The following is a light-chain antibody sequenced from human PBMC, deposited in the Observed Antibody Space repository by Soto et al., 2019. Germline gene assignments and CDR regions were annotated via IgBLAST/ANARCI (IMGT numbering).Light chain of an antibody. Sequence: SKIKQSPFSLSSSVGEKIIITCRASRDVGSDVSWYQQKPGQAPKLVIYAASNLYTGVPSRFSGRRSGTEFTLTISSLQPEDFASYYCLQDYGYSWTFGQGAKVDI. CDR2: AAS. CDR3: LQDYGYSWT. CDR1: RDVGSD. J-gene: IGKJ1*01. V-gene: IGKV1-6*01.